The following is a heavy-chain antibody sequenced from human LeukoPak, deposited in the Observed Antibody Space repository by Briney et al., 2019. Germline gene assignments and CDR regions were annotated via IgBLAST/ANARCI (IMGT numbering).Heavy chain of an antibody. CDR3: ARVWYPPDAFDF. Sequence: GASVKVSCKASGYTFNSYGITWVRQAPGQGLEWVGWISVYNGVTNFAQKVQDRVTMTTDTSTNIAYMELRNLRSDDTAVYYCARVWYPPDAFDFWGQGTMVTVSS. CDR2: ISVYNGVT. J-gene: IGHJ3*01. D-gene: IGHD6-13*01. CDR1: GYTFNSYG. V-gene: IGHV1-18*01.